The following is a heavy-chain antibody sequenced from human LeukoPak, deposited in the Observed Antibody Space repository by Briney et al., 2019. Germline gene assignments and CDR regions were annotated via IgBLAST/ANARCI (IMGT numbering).Heavy chain of an antibody. J-gene: IGHJ4*02. CDR2: ISYDGSNK. V-gene: IGHV3-30*18. CDR3: AKSTGAGGFDY. D-gene: IGHD1-14*01. CDR1: GFTFSSYG. Sequence: SGGSLRLSCAASGFTFSSYGMHWVRQAPGKGLEWVAVISYDGSNKYYADSVKGRFTISRDNSKNTLYLQMNSLRAEDTAVYYCAKSTGAGGFDYWGQGTLVTVSS.